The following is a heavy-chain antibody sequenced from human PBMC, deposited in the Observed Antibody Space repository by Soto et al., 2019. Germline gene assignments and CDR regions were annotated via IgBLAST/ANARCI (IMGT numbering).Heavy chain of an antibody. CDR2: IYYSGST. CDR3: ARHAWGYSYGYDYYYGMDV. CDR1: GGSISSSSYY. J-gene: IGHJ6*02. D-gene: IGHD5-18*01. Sequence: SETLSLTCTVSGGSISSSSYYWGWIRQPPGKGLEWIGSIYYSGSTYYNPSLKSRVTISVDTSKNQFSLKLSSVTAADTAVYYCARHAWGYSYGYDYYYGMDVWGQGTTVTVSS. V-gene: IGHV4-39*01.